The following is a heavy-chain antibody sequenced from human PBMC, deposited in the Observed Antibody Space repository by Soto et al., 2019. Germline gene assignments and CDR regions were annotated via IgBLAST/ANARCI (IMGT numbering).Heavy chain of an antibody. D-gene: IGHD3-22*01. J-gene: IGHJ3*01. CDR2: INPNSGGT. Sequence: ASVKVSCKASGYNFIDYYIQWVRQAPGQGLEWMGWINPNSGGTYYAQKFQDWVTMTRDTSLNTVYMELSSLKSDDTAIYFCARERRRDDSNTFDALDVWGQGIMVPVSS. CDR3: ARERRRDDSNTFDALDV. V-gene: IGHV1-2*04. CDR1: GYNFIDYY.